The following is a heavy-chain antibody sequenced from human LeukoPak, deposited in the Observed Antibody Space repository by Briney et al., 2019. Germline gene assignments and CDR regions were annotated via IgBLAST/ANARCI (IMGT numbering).Heavy chain of an antibody. V-gene: IGHV3-23*01. D-gene: IGHD6-13*01. Sequence: PGGSLRLSCAASGFTFSDYYMSWIRQAPGKGLEWVSTITGSGGNTYYADSVKGRFTISRDNSKNTLYLQMNSLRAEDTAIYYCAKESPVAATGRSWFDPWGQGTLVTVSS. CDR1: GFTFSDYY. CDR3: AKESPVAATGRSWFDP. J-gene: IGHJ5*02. CDR2: ITGSGGNT.